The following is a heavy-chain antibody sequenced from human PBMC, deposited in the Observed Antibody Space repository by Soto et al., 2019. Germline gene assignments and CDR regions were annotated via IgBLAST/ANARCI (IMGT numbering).Heavy chain of an antibody. CDR1: GFTFSSYG. J-gene: IGHJ6*02. D-gene: IGHD2-21*01. Sequence: GGSLRLSCAASGFTFSSYGMHWVRQAPGKGLEWVAVISYDGSNKYYADSVKGRFTISRDNSKNTLYLQMNSLRAEDTAVYYCAKDLSEGFHDWSYYYYYGMDVWGQGTTVTVSS. CDR3: AKDLSEGFHDWSYYYYYGMDV. CDR2: ISYDGSNK. V-gene: IGHV3-30*18.